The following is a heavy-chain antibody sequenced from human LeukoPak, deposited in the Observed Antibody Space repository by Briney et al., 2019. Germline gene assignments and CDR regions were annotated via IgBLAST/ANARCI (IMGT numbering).Heavy chain of an antibody. CDR3: ARTEYSSSSGGFDP. J-gene: IGHJ5*02. V-gene: IGHV1-2*02. D-gene: IGHD6-6*01. Sequence: ASVKVSCKASGYTFTGYYMYWVRQAPGQGLEWMGWINPNSGGTYYAQKFQGRVTMTRDTSTSTGYMELSRLRSDDTAVYYCARTEYSSSSGGFDPWGQGTLVTVSS. CDR1: GYTFTGYY. CDR2: INPNSGGT.